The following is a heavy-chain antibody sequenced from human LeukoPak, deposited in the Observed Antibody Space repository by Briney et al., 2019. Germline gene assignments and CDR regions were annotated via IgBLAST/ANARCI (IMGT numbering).Heavy chain of an antibody. Sequence: PSETLSLTCTVSGGSISSSSYYWGWIRQPPGKGLEWIGSIYYSGSTYYNPSLESRVTISVDTSKNQFSLKLSSVTAADTAVCYCARNFDYWGQGTLVTVSS. CDR1: GGSISSSSYY. J-gene: IGHJ4*02. CDR2: IYYSGST. V-gene: IGHV4-39*01. CDR3: ARNFDY.